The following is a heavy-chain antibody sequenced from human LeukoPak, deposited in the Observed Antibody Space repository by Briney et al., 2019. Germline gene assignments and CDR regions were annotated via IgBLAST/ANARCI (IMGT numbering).Heavy chain of an antibody. Sequence: GGSLRLSCAASGFDFGNYAMHWVRQAPGKGLQWVSGINWSSKMVAYTASVKGRFTISRDNAKNSLYLQMNSLTSEDTAFYFCAKGSLEMATVDFEFWGQGTLVTVSS. CDR2: INWSSKMV. CDR3: AKGSLEMATVDFEF. CDR1: GFDFGNYA. J-gene: IGHJ4*02. V-gene: IGHV3-9*01. D-gene: IGHD5-24*01.